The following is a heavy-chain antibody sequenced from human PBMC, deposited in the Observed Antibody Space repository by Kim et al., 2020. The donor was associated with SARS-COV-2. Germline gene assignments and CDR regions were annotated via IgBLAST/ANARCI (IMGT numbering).Heavy chain of an antibody. CDR3: ARDPLSSGITMVRGVGGY. V-gene: IGHV1-18*01. CDR1: GYTFTSYG. D-gene: IGHD3-10*01. J-gene: IGHJ4*02. CDR2: ISAYNGNT. Sequence: ASVKVSCKASGYTFTSYGISWVRQAPGQGLEWMGWISAYNGNTNYAQKLQGRVTMTTDTSTSTAYMELRSLRSDDTAVYYCARDPLSSGITMVRGVGGYWGQGTLVTVSS.